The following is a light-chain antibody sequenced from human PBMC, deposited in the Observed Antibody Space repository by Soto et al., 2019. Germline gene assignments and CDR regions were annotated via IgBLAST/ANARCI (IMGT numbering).Light chain of an antibody. V-gene: IGKV3-20*01. Sequence: EIVLTQSPGTPSLSPGESATLSCRASQSVSSTYLAWYHQNPGQAPRLLIYGASSRATGIPDRFSGSGSGTDVTLTISRLEPEDFAVYFCQQYGSSSYTFGQGTKLESK. CDR3: QQYGSSSYT. J-gene: IGKJ2*01. CDR1: QSVSSTY. CDR2: GAS.